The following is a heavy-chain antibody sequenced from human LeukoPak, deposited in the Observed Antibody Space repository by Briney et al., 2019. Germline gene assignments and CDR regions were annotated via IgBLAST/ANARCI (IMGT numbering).Heavy chain of an antibody. Sequence: SETLSLTCTVSGGSISSSSYYWGWIRQPPGKGLEWIGNIYYSGSTNYNPSLASRVTISVDTSKNQFSLKLSSVTAADTAVYYCARAPYDSSGFDYWGQGTLVTVSS. J-gene: IGHJ4*02. D-gene: IGHD3-22*01. CDR2: IYYSGST. V-gene: IGHV4-39*07. CDR1: GGSISSSSYY. CDR3: ARAPYDSSGFDY.